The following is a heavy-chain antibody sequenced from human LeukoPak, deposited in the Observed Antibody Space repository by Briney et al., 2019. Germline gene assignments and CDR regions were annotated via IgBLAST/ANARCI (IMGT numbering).Heavy chain of an antibody. D-gene: IGHD6-6*01. CDR3: ARGPTLVAARRYNWFDP. CDR2: MNPNSGNT. CDR1: GYTFTSYD. Sequence: ASVKVSCKASGYTFTSYDINWVRQATGQGLEWMGWMNPNSGNTGYAQKFQGRVTMTRNTSISTAYMELSGLRSEDTAVYYCARGPTLVAARRYNWFDPWGQGTLVTVSS. J-gene: IGHJ5*02. V-gene: IGHV1-8*01.